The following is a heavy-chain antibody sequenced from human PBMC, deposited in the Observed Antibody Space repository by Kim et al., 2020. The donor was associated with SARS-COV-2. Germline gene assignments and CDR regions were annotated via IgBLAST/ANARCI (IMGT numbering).Heavy chain of an antibody. CDR1: GGSISSSSYY. CDR2: IYYSGST. J-gene: IGHJ4*02. CDR3: ARLVPHIRDGYNYHYFDY. V-gene: IGHV4-39*01. D-gene: IGHD5-12*01. Sequence: SETLSLTCTVSGGSISSSSYYWGWIRQPPGKGLEWIGSIYYSGSTYYNPSLKSRVTISVDTSKNQFSLKLSSVTAADTAVYYCARLVPHIRDGYNYHYFDYWGQGTLVTVSS.